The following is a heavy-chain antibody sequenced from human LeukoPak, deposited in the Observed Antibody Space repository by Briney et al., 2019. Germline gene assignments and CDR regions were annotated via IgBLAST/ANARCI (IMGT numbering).Heavy chain of an antibody. V-gene: IGHV3-30-3*01. CDR2: ISYDGSNK. CDR1: GFTFSSYA. D-gene: IGHD5-12*01. CDR3: AKDRGSGYAYYYYGMDV. J-gene: IGHJ6*02. Sequence: PGRSLRLSCAASGFTFSSYAMHWVRQAPGKGLEWVAVISYDGSNKYYADSVKGRFTISRDNSKNTLYLQMNSLRAEDTAVYYCAKDRGSGYAYYYYGMDVWGQGTTVTVSS.